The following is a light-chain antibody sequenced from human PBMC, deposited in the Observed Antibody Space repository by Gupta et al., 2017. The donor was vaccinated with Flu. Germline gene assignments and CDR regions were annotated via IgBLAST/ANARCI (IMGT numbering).Light chain of an antibody. CDR3: QHFGNSRT. CDR2: GAS. V-gene: IGKV3-20*01. J-gene: IGKJ2*02. Sequence: EGVLTQSRGTLSCSPGEGATLSCRAGQPISSNHLAWYQQTPGQAPRLLIYGASPRAHGIPDRFSGSGSGTEFTLTISRLEPEDFAMYYCQHFGNSRTFGRGTRVE. CDR1: QPISSNH.